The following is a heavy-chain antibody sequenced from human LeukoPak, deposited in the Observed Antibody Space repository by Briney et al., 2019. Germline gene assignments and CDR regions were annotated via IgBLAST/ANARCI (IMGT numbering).Heavy chain of an antibody. D-gene: IGHD3-9*01. V-gene: IGHV1-2*02. CDR2: INPNSGGT. CDR1: GYTFTGYY. CDR3: ARVRVDILTGFDY. J-gene: IGHJ4*02. Sequence: ASVKVSCKASGYTFTGYYMHWVRQAPGQGLEWMGWINPNSGGTNYAQKFQGRVTVTRDTSISTAYMELSRLRSDDTAVYYCARVRVDILTGFDYWGQGTLVTVSS.